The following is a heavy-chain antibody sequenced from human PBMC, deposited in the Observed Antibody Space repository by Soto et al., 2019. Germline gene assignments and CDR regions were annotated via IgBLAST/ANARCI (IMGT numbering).Heavy chain of an antibody. J-gene: IGHJ4*02. V-gene: IGHV4-31*03. CDR1: GGSISSGGYY. Sequence: SETLSLTCTVSGGSISSGGYYWSWIRQHPGKGLEWIGYIYYSGSTYYNPSLKSRVTISVDTSKNQFSLKLSSVTAADTAVYYCARGALMITFGGVIVGEYFDYWGQGTLVTVSS. CDR3: ARGALMITFGGVIVGEYFDY. D-gene: IGHD3-16*02. CDR2: IYYSGST.